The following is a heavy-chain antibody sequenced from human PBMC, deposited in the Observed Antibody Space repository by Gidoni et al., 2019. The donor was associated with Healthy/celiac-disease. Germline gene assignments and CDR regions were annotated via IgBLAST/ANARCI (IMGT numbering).Heavy chain of an antibody. D-gene: IGHD3-22*01. Sequence: QVQLVESGVGLVKPGGSLRLSCAASGFTFSDYYMSWIRQAPGKGLEWVSYISSSSSYTNYADSVKGRFTISRDNAKNSLYLQMNSLRAEDTAVYYCAGDAHLYDSSGYYLGGWFDPWGQGTLVTVSS. V-gene: IGHV3-11*06. J-gene: IGHJ5*02. CDR2: ISSSSSYT. CDR3: AGDAHLYDSSGYYLGGWFDP. CDR1: GFTFSDYY.